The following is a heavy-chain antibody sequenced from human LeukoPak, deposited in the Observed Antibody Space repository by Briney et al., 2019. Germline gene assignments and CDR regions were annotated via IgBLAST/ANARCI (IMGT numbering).Heavy chain of an antibody. CDR2: INHSGST. V-gene: IGHV4-34*01. CDR3: ARRSPSIWGSYRYTSNAFDI. J-gene: IGHJ3*02. CDR1: GFTFSSYT. Sequence: GSLRLSCAASGFTFSSYTMNWVRQPPGKGLEWIGEINHSGSTNYNPSLKSRVTISVDTSKNQFSLKLSSVTAADTAVYYCARRSPSIWGSYRYTSNAFDIWGQGTMVTVSS. D-gene: IGHD3-16*02.